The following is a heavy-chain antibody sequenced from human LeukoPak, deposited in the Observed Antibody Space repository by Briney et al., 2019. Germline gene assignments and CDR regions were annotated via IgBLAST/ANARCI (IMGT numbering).Heavy chain of an antibody. J-gene: IGHJ6*02. D-gene: IGHD2-2*02. V-gene: IGHV1-69*10. Sequence: SVSLSSKASGGTFNSYAISWVRQAPAQGREWMGWIIPIFGIANYAQKFQSRVTITADKSTSTAYMELSSLRSEDTAVYYCARDQVPAAIRDYYYYYGMDVWGQGTTVTVSS. CDR2: IIPIFGIA. CDR3: ARDQVPAAIRDYYYYYGMDV. CDR1: GGTFNSYA.